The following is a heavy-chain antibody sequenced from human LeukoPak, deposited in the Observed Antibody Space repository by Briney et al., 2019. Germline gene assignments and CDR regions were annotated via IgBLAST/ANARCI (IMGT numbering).Heavy chain of an antibody. V-gene: IGHV3-48*01. Sequence: GGSLRLSCAAFGFTFSSYSMNWVRQAPGKGLEWVSYISSSSSTIYYADPVKGRFTISRDNAKDSLYLQMNSLRAEDTAVYYCASGVGYDSSGYYDYWGQGTLVTVSS. D-gene: IGHD3-22*01. J-gene: IGHJ4*02. CDR3: ASGVGYDSSGYYDY. CDR2: ISSSSSTI. CDR1: GFTFSSYS.